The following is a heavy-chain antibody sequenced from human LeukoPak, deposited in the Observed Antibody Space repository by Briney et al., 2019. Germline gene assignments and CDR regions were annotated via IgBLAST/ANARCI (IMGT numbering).Heavy chain of an antibody. CDR3: ARRKEVQSTFDY. D-gene: IGHD1-26*01. J-gene: IGHJ4*02. CDR2: IKEDGGET. CDR1: GFVFSNYW. V-gene: IGHV3-7*01. Sequence: GGSLRLSCVASGFVFSNYWMGWVRQAPGKGLEWVANIKEDGGETYYVDSVKGRFTISRDNAKNSLDLQMNSLRDEDTAVYYCARRKEVQSTFDYWGQGTVVTVSS.